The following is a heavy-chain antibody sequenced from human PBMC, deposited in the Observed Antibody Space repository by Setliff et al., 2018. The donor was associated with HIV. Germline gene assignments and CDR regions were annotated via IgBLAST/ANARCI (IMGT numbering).Heavy chain of an antibody. CDR3: ARSSGYYSTVFY. CDR1: NNSIRSSY. D-gene: IGHD3-22*01. V-gene: IGHV4-4*07. CDR2: IHTLGGT. Sequence: SETLSLTCTVSNNSIRSSYWSWIRQPVGKGLEWIGRIHTLGGTKYNSSLESRVTMSLDTSRNQFSLKLNSVTAADSAVYYCARSSGYYSTVFYWGQGTRVTVSS. J-gene: IGHJ4*02.